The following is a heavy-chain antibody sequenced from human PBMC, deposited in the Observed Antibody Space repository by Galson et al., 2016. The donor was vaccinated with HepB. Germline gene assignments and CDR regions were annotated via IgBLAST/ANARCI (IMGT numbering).Heavy chain of an antibody. Sequence: LSLTCTVSGGSISRSAYYWGWIRQPPGKGLEWIGSIHYSGSTSYYASLKSRVTISVDTSKNQFSLNLRSVTAADTAVYYCARHSGVSSVTYQGIDYWRQGTLVTVSS. CDR2: IHYSGST. CDR3: ARHSGVSSVTYQGIDY. J-gene: IGHJ4*02. D-gene: IGHD1-26*01. CDR1: GGSISRSAYY. V-gene: IGHV4-39*01.